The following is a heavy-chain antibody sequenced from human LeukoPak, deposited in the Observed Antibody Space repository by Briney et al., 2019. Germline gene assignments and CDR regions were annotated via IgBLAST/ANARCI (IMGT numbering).Heavy chain of an antibody. V-gene: IGHV3-64D*06. D-gene: IGHD2-2*01. CDR1: GFSFSNYA. Sequence: PGGSLRLSCSASGFSFSNYAMNWVRQAPGKGLEYVAAISSNGGSTYSADAVRGRFIISRDNYKNTLFLQMNSLRVEDTAVYYCVKGCSGTSCPDYHYGMDVWGQGTTVIVSS. J-gene: IGHJ6*02. CDR2: ISSNGGST. CDR3: VKGCSGTSCPDYHYGMDV.